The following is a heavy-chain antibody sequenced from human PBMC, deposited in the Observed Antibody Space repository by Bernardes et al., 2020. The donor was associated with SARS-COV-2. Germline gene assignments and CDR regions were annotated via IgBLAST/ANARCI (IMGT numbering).Heavy chain of an antibody. V-gene: IGHV4-61*02. CDR2: IYTSGST. J-gene: IGHJ4*02. CDR3: ARDGDDILTGYYFSY. Sequence: SETLSRTCTVSGGSISSGSYYWSWIRQPAGKGLEWIGRIYTSGSTNYNPSLKSRVTISVDTSKNQFSLKLSSVTAADTAVYYCARDGDDILTGYYFSYWGQGTLVTVSS. D-gene: IGHD3-9*01. CDR1: GGSISSGSYY.